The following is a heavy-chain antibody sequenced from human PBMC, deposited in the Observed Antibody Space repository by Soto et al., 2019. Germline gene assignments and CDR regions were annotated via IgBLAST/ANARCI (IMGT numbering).Heavy chain of an antibody. CDR2: IYDSGST. CDR3: ARGPSGDKVDY. J-gene: IGHJ4*02. D-gene: IGHD7-27*01. V-gene: IGHV4-30-4*01. CDR1: GGSISSAYYY. Sequence: QVQLQESGPGLVKPSQTLSLTCTVSGGSISSAYYYWSCIRQPPGKGLEWIGHIYDSGSTYSNPSLHSQVTISMDTSNNQFSLKLSSLTAADTAVYYCARGPSGDKVDYWGQGTLVTVSS.